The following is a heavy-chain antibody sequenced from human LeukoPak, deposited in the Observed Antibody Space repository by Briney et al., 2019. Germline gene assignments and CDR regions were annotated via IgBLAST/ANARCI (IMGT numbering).Heavy chain of an antibody. J-gene: IGHJ6*02. CDR2: IYYSGST. V-gene: IGHV4-59*01. D-gene: IGHD1-26*01. CDR1: GGSISSYY. Sequence: SETLSLTCTVSGGSISSYYWSWIRQPPGKGLEWIGYIYYSGSTNYNPSLKSRVTISVDTSKNHFSLKLSSVTAADTAVYYCAGRKWEFGYYYGMEVWGQGTTVTV. CDR3: AGRKWEFGYYYGMEV.